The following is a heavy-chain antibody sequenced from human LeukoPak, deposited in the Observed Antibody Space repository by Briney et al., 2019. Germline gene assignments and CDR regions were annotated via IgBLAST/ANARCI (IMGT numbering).Heavy chain of an antibody. CDR1: GSTFSNYW. J-gene: IGHJ4*02. Sequence: PGGSLRLSCAASGSTFSNYWMSWVRQAPGKGLEWVANIKQDGSEKYYVDSVKGRFTISRDNAKNSLYLQMNSLRAEDTAVYYCAREEYRDHLWWGQGTLVTVSS. V-gene: IGHV3-7*01. D-gene: IGHD4-17*01. CDR3: AREEYRDHLW. CDR2: IKQDGSEK.